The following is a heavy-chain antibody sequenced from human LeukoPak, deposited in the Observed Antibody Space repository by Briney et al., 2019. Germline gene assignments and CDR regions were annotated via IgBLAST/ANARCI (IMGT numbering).Heavy chain of an antibody. J-gene: IGHJ4*02. CDR3: ASWYYYDSSGYKDY. D-gene: IGHD3-22*01. V-gene: IGHV4-34*01. CDR2: INHSGST. CDR1: GGSFSGYY. Sequence: PSETLSLTCAVYGGSFSGYYWSWIRQPPGKGLKGIGEINHSGSTNYNPSLKSRVTISVDTSKNQFSLKLSSVTAADTAVYYCASWYYYDSSGYKDYWGQGTLVTVSS.